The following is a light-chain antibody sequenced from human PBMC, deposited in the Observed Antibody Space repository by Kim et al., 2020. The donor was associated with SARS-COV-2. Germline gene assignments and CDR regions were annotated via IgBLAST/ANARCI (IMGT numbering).Light chain of an antibody. CDR1: NSDVVSYNY. J-gene: IGLJ3*02. Sequence: SSPIACTESNSDVVSYNYVSWYQQYPGKAPKLLIYDVSERPSGISDRLSGSKSGNTASLTISGVQAEDEADYYCSSRTSIETLVFGGGTQLTVL. CDR3: SSRTSIETLV. CDR2: DVS. V-gene: IGLV2-14*03.